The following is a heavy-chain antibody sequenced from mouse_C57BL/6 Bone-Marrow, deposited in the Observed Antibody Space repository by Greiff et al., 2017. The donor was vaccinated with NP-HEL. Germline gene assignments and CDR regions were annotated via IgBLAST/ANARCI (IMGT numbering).Heavy chain of an antibody. CDR1: GYTFTSYG. CDR2: IYPRSGNT. V-gene: IGHV1-81*01. Sequence: VQLQQSGAELARPGASVKLSCTASGYTFTSYGISWVKQRTGQGLEWIGEIYPRSGNTYYNEKFKGKATLTADKSSSTAYMELRSMTSEDSAVYFCARLYYYVDYWGQGTTLTVSS. J-gene: IGHJ2*01. D-gene: IGHD1-1*01. CDR3: ARLYYYVDY.